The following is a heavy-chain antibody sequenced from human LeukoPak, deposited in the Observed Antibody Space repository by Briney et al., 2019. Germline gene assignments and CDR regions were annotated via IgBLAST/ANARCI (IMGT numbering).Heavy chain of an antibody. Sequence: PTETLSLTCTVSGGSISSYYWSWIRQPAGKGLEWSGRIYTSGSTNYNPSLKSRVTMSVDTSKNQCSLKLSSVTAADTAVYYCAREGVESYDILTGYYTYYYYMDVWGKGTTVTVSS. CDR2: IYTSGST. J-gene: IGHJ6*03. V-gene: IGHV4-4*07. D-gene: IGHD3-9*01. CDR1: GGSISSYY. CDR3: AREGVESYDILTGYYTYYYYMDV.